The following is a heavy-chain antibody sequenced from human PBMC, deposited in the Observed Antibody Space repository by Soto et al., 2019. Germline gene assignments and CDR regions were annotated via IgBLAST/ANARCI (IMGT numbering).Heavy chain of an antibody. V-gene: IGHV3-33*01. CDR1: GFTFSSYG. J-gene: IGHJ4*02. Sequence: QVQLVESGGGVVQPGRSMRLSCAASGFTFSSYGMHWVRQAPGKGLEWVTVIWYDGSNKYYADSVKGRLTISRDNSNNTLYLQMNSLRAEDTAVYYCAILLGWAGYGYYDYWGQGTLVTVSS. D-gene: IGHD5-12*01. CDR3: AILLGWAGYGYYDY. CDR2: IWYDGSNK.